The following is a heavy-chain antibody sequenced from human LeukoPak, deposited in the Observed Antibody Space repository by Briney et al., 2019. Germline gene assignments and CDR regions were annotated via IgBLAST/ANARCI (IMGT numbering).Heavy chain of an antibody. V-gene: IGHV5-51*01. CDR1: GYSFTSYW. Sequence: GESLKISCRGSGYSFTSYWIGWVRQMPGKGLERMGIIYPGDSDTRFSPSFQGQVTISADKSISTAYLQWSSLKASDTAMYYCARLVYCSGGSCYYFDYWGQGTLVTVSS. CDR2: IYPGDSDT. J-gene: IGHJ4*02. CDR3: ARLVYCSGGSCYYFDY. D-gene: IGHD2-15*01.